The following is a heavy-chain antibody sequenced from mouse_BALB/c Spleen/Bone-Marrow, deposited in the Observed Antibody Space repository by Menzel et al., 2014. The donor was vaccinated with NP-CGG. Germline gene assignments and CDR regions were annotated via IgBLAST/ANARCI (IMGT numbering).Heavy chain of an antibody. CDR3: ARENYGSSYGFAY. CDR1: GYSFTGYT. D-gene: IGHD1-1*01. CDR2: INPYNGGT. Sequence: EVKLMESGPELVKPGASMKISCKASGYSFTGYTMNWVKQSHGENLEWIGLINPYNGGTSYNQKFKGKATLTVDKSSSTAYMALLSLTSEDSAVYYCARENYGSSYGFAYWGQGTLVTVSA. V-gene: IGHV1-18*01. J-gene: IGHJ3*01.